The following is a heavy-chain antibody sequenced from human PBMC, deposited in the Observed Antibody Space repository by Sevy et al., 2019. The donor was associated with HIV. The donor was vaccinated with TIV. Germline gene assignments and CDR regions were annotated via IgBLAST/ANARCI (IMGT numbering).Heavy chain of an antibody. CDR1: GGTFSSYS. Sequence: ASVKVSCKGSGGTFSSYSITWVRQAPGQGLEWMGGITPFMATPKYSQKFQGRVTITADVSTNTAYLEVTSLRFEDTAVYYCATRRSLARAPFDSWGLGTLVTVS. CDR2: ITPFMATP. D-gene: IGHD6-6*01. CDR3: ATRRSLARAPFDS. J-gene: IGHJ4*02. V-gene: IGHV1-69*13.